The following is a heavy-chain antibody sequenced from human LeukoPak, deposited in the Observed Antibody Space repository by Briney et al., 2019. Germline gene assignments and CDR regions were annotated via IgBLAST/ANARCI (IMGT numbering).Heavy chain of an antibody. CDR3: ARGSAWYFVY. CDR1: GDSVSSGSSH. Sequence: PSETLSLTCTVSGDSVSSGSSHWSWIRQPPGKGLEWIGYIYYSGNTNYNPSLKSRVTISVDTSKNQFSLKLSSVTAADTVLYYCARGSAWYFVYWGQGTLVTVSS. D-gene: IGHD6-19*01. J-gene: IGHJ4*02. CDR2: IYYSGNT. V-gene: IGHV4-61*01.